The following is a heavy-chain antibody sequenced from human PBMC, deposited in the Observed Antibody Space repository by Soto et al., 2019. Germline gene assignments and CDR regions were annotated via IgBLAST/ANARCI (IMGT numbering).Heavy chain of an antibody. J-gene: IGHJ4*02. CDR1: GNTFTYRY. V-gene: IGHV1-45*02. Sequence: QMQLVQSGAEVKKTGSSVTVSCKALGNTFTYRYLHWVRQAPGQALEWMGWITPFRGDVHYAQKFQERATITRDRSINTAYMQMSSLRSEDTAMYFCAGGGAGSGPFTWELPDHWGQGTLVTVSS. CDR3: AGGGAGSGPFTWELPDH. CDR2: ITPFRGDV. D-gene: IGHD1-26*01.